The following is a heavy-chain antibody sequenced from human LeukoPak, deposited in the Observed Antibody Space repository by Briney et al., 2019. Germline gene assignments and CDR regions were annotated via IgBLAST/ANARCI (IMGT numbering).Heavy chain of an antibody. Sequence: PSETLSLTCAVYGGSFSGYYWIWIRQPPGKGLEWIGYIYYSGSTNYNPSLKSRVTISVDTSKNQFSLKLSSVTAADTAVYYCARHYYSGSYYFDYWGQGTLVPVSS. D-gene: IGHD1-26*01. V-gene: IGHV4-59*08. CDR3: ARHYYSGSYYFDY. CDR2: IYYSGST. J-gene: IGHJ4*02. CDR1: GGSFSGYY.